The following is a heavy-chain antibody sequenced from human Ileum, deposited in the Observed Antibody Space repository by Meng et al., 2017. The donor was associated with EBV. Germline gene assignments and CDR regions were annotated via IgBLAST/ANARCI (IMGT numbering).Heavy chain of an antibody. D-gene: IGHD3-22*01. V-gene: IGHV4-4*02. J-gene: IGHJ4*02. CDR1: GGSISRSDW. CDR2: TSHSGST. Sequence: GGRQGPGPGLVKRSETLSLTCAVSGGSISRSDWWSWVRQPPGKGLEWIGETSHSGSTNYSPSLKSRVTISLDKSKNQLSLKLNSVTAADTAVYYCASSDYYRSDYWGQGTLVTVSS. CDR3: ASSDYYRSDY.